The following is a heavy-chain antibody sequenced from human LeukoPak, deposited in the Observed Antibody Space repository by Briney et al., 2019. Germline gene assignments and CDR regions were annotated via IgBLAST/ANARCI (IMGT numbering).Heavy chain of an antibody. CDR2: INRDGSRT. CDR1: GFTFSSNW. V-gene: IGHV3-74*01. Sequence: GGSLRLSCAASGFTFSSNWIHWVRQAPGKGLVWVSRINRDGSRTSYADSVKGRFAISRDNAKNTLYLQMNSLRAEDTAVYYCARDGRITMVRGVFHMDVWGKGTTVTVSS. CDR3: ARDGRITMVRGVFHMDV. D-gene: IGHD3-10*01. J-gene: IGHJ6*04.